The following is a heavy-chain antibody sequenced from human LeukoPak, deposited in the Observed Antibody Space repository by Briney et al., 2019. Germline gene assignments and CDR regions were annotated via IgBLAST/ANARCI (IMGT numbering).Heavy chain of an antibody. J-gene: IGHJ5*02. CDR2: IYYSGST. Sequence: SETLSLTLTVSGGSISSYYWSWVRQPPGAGLGWIGYIYYSGSTNYNPSLKSRVTISVDTSKNQFSLKLSSVTAADTAVYYCARGTYLHWFDPWGQGTLVTVSS. CDR3: ARGTYLHWFDP. D-gene: IGHD3-10*01. CDR1: GGSISSYY. V-gene: IGHV4-59*01.